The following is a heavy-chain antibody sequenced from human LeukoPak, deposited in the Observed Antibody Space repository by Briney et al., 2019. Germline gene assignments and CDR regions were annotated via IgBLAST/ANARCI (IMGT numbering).Heavy chain of an antibody. D-gene: IGHD6-6*01. CDR2: NSSSGSTI. CDR1: GFTFSDYY. J-gene: IGHJ5*02. V-gene: IGHV3-11*01. Sequence: PGGSLTLSCAASGFTFSDYYMSWIRQAPGKGLEWVSYNSSSGSTIYYADSVKGRFTISRDNAKNSLYLQMNSLRAEDTAVYYCARVFPGRISIAARSAVDPWGQGTLVTVSS. CDR3: ARVFPGRISIAARSAVDP.